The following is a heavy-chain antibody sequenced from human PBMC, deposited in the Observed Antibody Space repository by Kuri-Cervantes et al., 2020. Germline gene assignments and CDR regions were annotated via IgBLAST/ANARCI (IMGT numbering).Heavy chain of an antibody. CDR2: LSGNGSDT. CDR1: GFSFSNSA. D-gene: IGHD2-15*01. Sequence: GESLKISCAASGFSFSNSAMTWIRQAPGKGLECVSRLSGNGSDTYNADPVKGRFTISRDSSKNTLSLHMNSLRAEDTAVYYCETSGGSPYGGYWGQGTLVTVSS. J-gene: IGHJ4*02. V-gene: IGHV3-23*01. CDR3: ETSGGSPYGGY.